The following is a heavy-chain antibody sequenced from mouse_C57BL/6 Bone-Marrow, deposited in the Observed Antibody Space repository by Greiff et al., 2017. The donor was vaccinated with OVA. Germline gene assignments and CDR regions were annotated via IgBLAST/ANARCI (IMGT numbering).Heavy chain of an antibody. CDR2: IHPSDGDT. CDR3: AIGRWLSWYFDY. CDR1: GYTFTSYW. J-gene: IGHJ1*03. D-gene: IGHD2-3*01. V-gene: IGHV1-74*01. Sequence: QVQLQQPGAELVKPGASVKVSCKASGYTFTSYWMHWVKQRPGQGLEWIGRIHPSDGDTNYNQKFKGKATLTADKSSSTAYMQLSSLTSEDSAVYYCAIGRWLSWYFDYWGTGTTVTVSS.